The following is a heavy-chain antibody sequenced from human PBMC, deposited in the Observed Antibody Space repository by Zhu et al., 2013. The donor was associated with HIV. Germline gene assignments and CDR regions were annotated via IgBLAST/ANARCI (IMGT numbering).Heavy chain of an antibody. J-gene: IGHJ2*01. CDR1: GYTFTNYD. CDR2: MNPNSGNT. D-gene: IGHD3-10*01. CDR3: ARGHEGIYWYFDL. Sequence: QVQLVQSGTEVRKPGASVKVSCKASGYTFTNYDINWVRQATGQGLEWMGWMNPNSGNTGYAQKFQARVTMTRNTSISTAYMELSTLTSEDTAVYYCARGHEGIYWYFDLWGRGTLVSVSS. V-gene: IGHV1-8*01.